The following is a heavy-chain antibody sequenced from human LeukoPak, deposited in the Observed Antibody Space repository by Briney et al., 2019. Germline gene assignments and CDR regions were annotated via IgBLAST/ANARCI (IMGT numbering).Heavy chain of an antibody. Sequence: SGGFLRLSCAASGFIFSDYGMNWVRQAPGKGLEWVSYISRSSRYIYYADSTKGRLTISGDNAKNSLYLQMDSLRAEDTALYYCAREGAGREGHNFDYWGQGTLVTVSS. CDR3: AREGAGREGHNFDY. J-gene: IGHJ4*02. D-gene: IGHD5-24*01. CDR1: GFIFSDYG. V-gene: IGHV3-21*01. CDR2: ISRSSRYI.